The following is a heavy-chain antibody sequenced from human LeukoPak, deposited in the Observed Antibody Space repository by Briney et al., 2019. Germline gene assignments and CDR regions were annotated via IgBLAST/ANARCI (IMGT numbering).Heavy chain of an antibody. CDR2: IRSKTSGGTT. Sequence: GRSLRLSCTASGFTFGDYAVTWVRQAPGKGLEWVGFIRSKTSGGTTEYAASVKGRFTISRDDSRNIAYPQMNSLKIEDTAVYFCTGDSPPINWGQGTLVTVSS. CDR3: TGDSPPIN. CDR1: GFTFGDYA. J-gene: IGHJ4*02. V-gene: IGHV3-49*04.